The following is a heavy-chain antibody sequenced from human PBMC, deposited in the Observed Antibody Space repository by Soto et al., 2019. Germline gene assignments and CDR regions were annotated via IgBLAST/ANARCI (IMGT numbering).Heavy chain of an antibody. CDR3: AKDQASGQGSFDS. J-gene: IGHJ4*02. V-gene: IGHV3-30*18. Sequence: GGSLTLSCAASVLSFSSHGMHWVREVPDKGLEWVALISYDGSNQYYADSVKGRFTISRDNSKNTLFLQMNSLRADDTAVYYCAKDQASGQGSFDSWGQGTLVTVSS. CDR2: ISYDGSNQ. CDR1: VLSFSSHG.